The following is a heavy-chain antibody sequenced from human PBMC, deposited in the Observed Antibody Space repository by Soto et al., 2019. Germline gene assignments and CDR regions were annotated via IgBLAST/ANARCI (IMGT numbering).Heavy chain of an antibody. V-gene: IGHV4-31*02. CDR2: IYYSGNT. D-gene: IGHD3-10*01. J-gene: IGHJ5*02. CDR3: ARDIGSKYGFDP. Sequence: SETLSLTCTVSGGSISSDGSYWSWIRQHPGKGLEWIVYIYYSGNTYYNPSLKSRVTISLETSKNQFSLKLSSVTAADTAVYYCARDIGSKYGFDPWGQGTLVTVSS. CDR1: GGSISSDGSY.